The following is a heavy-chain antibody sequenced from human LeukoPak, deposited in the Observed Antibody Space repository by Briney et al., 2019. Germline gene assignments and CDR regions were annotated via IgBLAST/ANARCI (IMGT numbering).Heavy chain of an antibody. CDR1: GFTVSSTY. CDR3: ARGVYCSSTSCYVPYDAFDI. D-gene: IGHD2-2*01. CDR2: IYSGGST. Sequence: GGSLRLSCAASGFTVSSTYMSWVRQAPGKGLEWASVIYSGGSTFYADSVKGRFTISRDNSENTLSLQMNSLRAEDTAVYYCARGVYCSSTSCYVPYDAFDIWGQGTMVTVSS. J-gene: IGHJ3*02. V-gene: IGHV3-66*01.